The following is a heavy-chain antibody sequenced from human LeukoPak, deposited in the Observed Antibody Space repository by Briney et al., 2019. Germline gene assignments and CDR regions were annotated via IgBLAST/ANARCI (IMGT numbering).Heavy chain of an antibody. J-gene: IGHJ6*03. CDR3: AKGPAYSSSWFGYMDV. CDR1: GFTFSSYW. CDR2: IRYDGSNK. Sequence: PGGSLRLSCAASGFTFSSYWMSWVRQAPGKGLEWVAFIRYDGSNKYYADSVKGRFTISRDNSKNTLYLQMNSLRAEDTAVYYCAKGPAYSSSWFGYMDVWGKGTTVTISS. D-gene: IGHD6-13*01. V-gene: IGHV3-30*02.